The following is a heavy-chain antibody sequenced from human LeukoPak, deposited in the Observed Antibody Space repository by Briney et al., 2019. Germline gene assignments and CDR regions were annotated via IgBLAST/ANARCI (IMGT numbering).Heavy chain of an antibody. Sequence: GESLKISCKGSGYSFTSYWIGWVRQMPGKGLEWMGIIYPGDSDTRYSPSFQGQVTISADKSISTAYLQWSSLKASDTAMYYCARSHTYYDSSGYHAFDIWGQGTMVTVSS. V-gene: IGHV5-51*01. D-gene: IGHD3-22*01. CDR2: IYPGDSDT. CDR3: ARSHTYYDSSGYHAFDI. J-gene: IGHJ3*02. CDR1: GYSFTSYW.